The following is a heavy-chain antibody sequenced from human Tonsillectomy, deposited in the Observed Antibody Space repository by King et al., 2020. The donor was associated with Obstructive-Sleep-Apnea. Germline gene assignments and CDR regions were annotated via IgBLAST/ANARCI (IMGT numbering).Heavy chain of an antibody. CDR1: GFLVSNNY. J-gene: IGHJ5*01. V-gene: IGHV3-66*01. D-gene: IGHD6-13*01. Sequence: VQLVESGGGLVQPGGSLRLSCAASGFLVSNNYMSWVRQAPGKGLEWVSVIYSGGRTNYADSVKGRFTIARDNSKNTLYLQMNSLRAEERAVYYCARGRQQQLGWFDSWGQGTLVTVSS. CDR2: IYSGGRT. CDR3: ARGRQQQLGWFDS.